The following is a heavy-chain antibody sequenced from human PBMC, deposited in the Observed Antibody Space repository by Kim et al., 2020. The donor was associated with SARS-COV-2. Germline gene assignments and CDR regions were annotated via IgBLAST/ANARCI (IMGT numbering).Heavy chain of an antibody. J-gene: IGHJ4*02. Sequence: SQDGSYRDYADSVKGRFTLSRDSSKNTLYLHMNSLRVEDTAVYYCANMQYWGQGTLVSVSS. CDR2: SQDGSYR. CDR3: ANMQY. V-gene: IGHV3-30*18.